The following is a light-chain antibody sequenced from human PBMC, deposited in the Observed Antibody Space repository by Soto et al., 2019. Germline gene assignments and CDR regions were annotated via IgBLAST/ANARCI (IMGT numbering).Light chain of an antibody. Sequence: DIVMTQSPDSLAVSLGERATVNCKSSQSVLHRSSNKNFLAWYQQKPGQPPKLLISWASTRESGVPARFSERRSETGFALNISSLQAEHVAVYFCKHYYNPPWTFGKGTKVEIK. J-gene: IGKJ1*01. V-gene: IGKV4-1*01. CDR1: QSVLHRSSNKNF. CDR3: KHYYNPPWT. CDR2: WAS.